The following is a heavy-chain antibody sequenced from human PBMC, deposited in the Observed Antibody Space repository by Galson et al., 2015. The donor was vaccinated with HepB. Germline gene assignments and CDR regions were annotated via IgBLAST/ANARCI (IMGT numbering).Heavy chain of an antibody. J-gene: IGHJ6*02. D-gene: IGHD3-10*02. Sequence: SLRLSCAASGLTFSSYAMSWVRQAPGKGLEWVSGIIGSGGTTYYADSVKGRFTLSRDNSKSTLFLQMTSVRAEDTAVYYCAKRRGRMFQFSNHYSYYPMDVWGQGTTVTVSS. CDR3: AKRRGRMFQFSNHYSYYPMDV. V-gene: IGHV3-23*01. CDR2: IIGSGGTT. CDR1: GLTFSSYA.